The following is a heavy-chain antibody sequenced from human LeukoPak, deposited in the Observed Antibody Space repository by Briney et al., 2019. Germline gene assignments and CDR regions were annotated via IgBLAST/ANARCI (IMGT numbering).Heavy chain of an antibody. CDR1: GXSFSGYY. CDR2: INHSGST. D-gene: IGHD3-22*01. V-gene: IGHV4-34*01. CDR3: TRGVISYFDY. Sequence: SETLSLTCAVYGXSFSGYYWSWIRQPPGKGLEWIGEINHSGSTNYNPSLKSRVTISVDTSKNQFSLKLSSVTAADTAVYYCTRGVISYFDYWGQGTLVTVSS. J-gene: IGHJ4*02.